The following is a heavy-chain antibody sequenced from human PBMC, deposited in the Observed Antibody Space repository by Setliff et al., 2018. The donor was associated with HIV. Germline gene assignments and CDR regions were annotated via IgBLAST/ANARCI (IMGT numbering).Heavy chain of an antibody. CDR3: AIVKPYYDFWSGSHIGGYFQH. CDR1: GYTLTKLS. J-gene: IGHJ1*01. CDR2: FDPEEGET. V-gene: IGHV1-24*01. Sequence: ASVKVSCKVSGYTLTKLSMHWVRQAPGKGLEWMGGFDPEEGETIYAQKFQGRVTMTEDTSTDTAYMELSSLRSEDTAMYYCAIVKPYYDFWSGSHIGGYFQHWGQGTLGTVSS. D-gene: IGHD3-3*01.